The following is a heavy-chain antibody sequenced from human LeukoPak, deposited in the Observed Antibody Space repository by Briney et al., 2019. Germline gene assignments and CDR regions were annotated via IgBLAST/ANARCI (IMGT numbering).Heavy chain of an antibody. V-gene: IGHV1-2*02. CDR1: GYTFTGYY. J-gene: IGHJ4*02. CDR2: INPNSGGT. Sequence: APVKVSCKASGYTFTGYYMHWVRQAPGQGLEWMGWINPNSGGTNYAQKFQGRVTMTRDTSISTAYMELSSLRSEDTAVYYCARDLWDRGYSYGYWYWGQGTLVTVSS. D-gene: IGHD5-18*01. CDR3: ARDLWDRGYSYGYWY.